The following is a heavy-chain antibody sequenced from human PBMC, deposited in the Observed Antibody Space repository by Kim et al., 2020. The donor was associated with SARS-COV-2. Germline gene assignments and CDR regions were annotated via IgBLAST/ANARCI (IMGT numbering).Heavy chain of an antibody. CDR1: GFTFGDYA. J-gene: IGHJ6*02. V-gene: IGHV3-49*04. Sequence: GGSLRLSCTASGFTFGDYAMSWVRQAPGKGLEWVGFIRSKAYGGTTEYAASVKGRFTISRDDSKSIAYLQMNSLKTEDTAVYYCNAFGGWLANYYYYGMDVWGQGTTVTVSS. CDR3: NAFGGWLANYYYYGMDV. D-gene: IGHD3-16*01. CDR2: IRSKAYGGTT.